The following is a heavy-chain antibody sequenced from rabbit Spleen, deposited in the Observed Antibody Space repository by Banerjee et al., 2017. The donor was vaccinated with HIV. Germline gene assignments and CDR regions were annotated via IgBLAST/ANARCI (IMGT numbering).Heavy chain of an antibody. CDR3: ARMAGPSAYLWPYYFNL. Sequence: QEQLVEYGGDLVQPEGSLTLTCKASGLDFSSSYWLCWVRQAPGKGLEWIACIYTGSSGTTYYASWARGRFTISETSSTTVTLQMTSLTVSDTATYFCARMAGPSAYLWPYYFNLWGQGTLVTVS. D-gene: IGHD1-1*01. CDR1: GLDFSSSYW. J-gene: IGHJ4*01. CDR2: IYTGSSGTT. V-gene: IGHV1S45*01.